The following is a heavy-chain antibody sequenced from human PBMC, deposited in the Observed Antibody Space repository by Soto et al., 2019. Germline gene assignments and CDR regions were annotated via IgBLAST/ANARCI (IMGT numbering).Heavy chain of an antibody. CDR3: ARGHTIAAAFYYYDYYYMDV. CDR2: INHSGST. D-gene: IGHD6-13*01. J-gene: IGHJ6*03. V-gene: IGHV4-34*01. CDR1: GGSFSGYY. Sequence: QVQLQQSGAGLLKPSETLSLTCAVYGGSFSGYYWSWIRQPPGKGLEWIGEINHSGSTNYNPSLKSRVTISVDTSKNQFSLKLSSVTAADTAVYYCARGHTIAAAFYYYDYYYMDVWGKGTTVTVSS.